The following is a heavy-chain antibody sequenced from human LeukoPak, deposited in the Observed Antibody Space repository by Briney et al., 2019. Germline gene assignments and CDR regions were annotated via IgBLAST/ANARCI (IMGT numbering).Heavy chain of an antibody. D-gene: IGHD3-22*01. J-gene: IGHJ4*02. Sequence: PGGSLRLTCAASGFTFDDYGMSWVRQVPGKGLEWVSGIYWNGADSRYADFVKGQFTISRDNAKNSLYLQMNSLRAEDTALYYCARDTDSRGNFDYWGQGTLVTVSS. CDR3: ARDTDSRGNFDY. CDR1: GFTFDDYG. CDR2: IYWNGADS. V-gene: IGHV3-20*04.